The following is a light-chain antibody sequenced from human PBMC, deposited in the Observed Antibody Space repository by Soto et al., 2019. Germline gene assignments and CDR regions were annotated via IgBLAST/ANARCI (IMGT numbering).Light chain of an antibody. CDR1: SSDVGGYKY. V-gene: IGLV2-14*01. CDR3: ISYTTSSTVV. Sequence: QSALTQPASVSGSPGQSITISCTGTSSDVGGYKYVSWYQHYPGKAPKLMIYEVSNRPSGVSNRFSGSKSGNTASLTISGLQAEVEADYYCISYTTSSTVVFGGGTKLTVL. CDR2: EVS. J-gene: IGLJ2*01.